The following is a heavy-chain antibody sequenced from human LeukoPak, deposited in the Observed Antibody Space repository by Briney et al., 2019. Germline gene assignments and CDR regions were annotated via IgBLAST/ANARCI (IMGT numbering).Heavy chain of an antibody. V-gene: IGHV3-74*01. J-gene: IGHJ5*01. CDR1: EFTFDDYG. D-gene: IGHD3-9*01. CDR2: IKGDGSHT. CDR3: VRDWDHFDFDS. Sequence: GGSLRLSCAASEFTFDDYGMSWVRQAPGKGLVWVSRIKGDGSHTIYADSVKGRFTISRDNAKNTLYLQMKSLRVEDTAVYYCVRDWDHFDFDSWGLGTLVTVSS.